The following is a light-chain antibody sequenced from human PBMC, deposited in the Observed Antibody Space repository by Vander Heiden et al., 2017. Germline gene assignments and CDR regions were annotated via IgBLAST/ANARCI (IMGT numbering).Light chain of an antibody. J-gene: IGLJ1*01. V-gene: IGLV2-23*02. CDR1: SSDVGTYNL. CDR3: CSYSPSSIFV. Sequence: QSALTQPAYVSGSPGQSMTFSCTGTSSDVGTYNLVSWYQQHPGKAPKLMISEVSKRPSGVSNRFSGSKSGNTASLTISGLQAEDEADYYCCSYSPSSIFVFGSGTKVTVL. CDR2: EVS.